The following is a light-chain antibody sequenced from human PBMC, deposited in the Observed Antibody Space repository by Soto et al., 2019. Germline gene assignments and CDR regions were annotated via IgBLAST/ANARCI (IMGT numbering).Light chain of an antibody. J-gene: IGKJ1*01. Sequence: EIVMTQSPATLSVSPGDRATLSCRARQSVSSNLAWYQQKPGQAPRLLIYGASTRATGIPARFSGSGSGTECTLTIISLQSEDFAVYYCQQYNNWPPWTFGQGTKVEIK. CDR2: GAS. CDR1: QSVSSN. V-gene: IGKV3-15*01. CDR3: QQYNNWPPWT.